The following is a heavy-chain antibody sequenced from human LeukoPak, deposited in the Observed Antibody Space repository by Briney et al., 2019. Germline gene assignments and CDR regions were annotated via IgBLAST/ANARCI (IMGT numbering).Heavy chain of an antibody. Sequence: PGGSLRLSCAASGFTFSSYSMNWVRQAPGKGLEWVSSISSSSSYIYYADSVKGRFTISRDNAKNSLYLQMNSLRAEDTAVYYCARDPASNIAARPPYFDYWGQGTLVTVSS. CDR2: ISSSSSYI. CDR3: ARDPASNIAARPPYFDY. V-gene: IGHV3-21*01. J-gene: IGHJ4*02. D-gene: IGHD6-6*01. CDR1: GFTFSSYS.